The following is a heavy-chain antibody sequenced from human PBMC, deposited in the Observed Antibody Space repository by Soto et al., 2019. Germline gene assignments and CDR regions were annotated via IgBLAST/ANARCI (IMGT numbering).Heavy chain of an antibody. CDR1: GFTFSSYG. CDR3: AREFSSWYGSAFDI. D-gene: IGHD6-13*01. Sequence: QVQLVESGGGVVQPGRSLRLSCAASGFTFSSYGMHWVRQAPGKGLEWVAVIWYDGSNKYYADSVKGRFTISRDNSKNTLYLQMNSLRAEDTAVYYCAREFSSWYGSAFDIWGQGTMVTVSS. CDR2: IWYDGSNK. V-gene: IGHV3-33*01. J-gene: IGHJ3*02.